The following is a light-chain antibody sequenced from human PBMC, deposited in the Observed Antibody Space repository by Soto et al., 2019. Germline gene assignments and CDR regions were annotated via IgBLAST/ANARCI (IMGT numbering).Light chain of an antibody. CDR2: DVT. V-gene: IGLV2-8*01. CDR1: STDVGEYNY. J-gene: IGLJ3*02. Sequence: QSALTQPPSASGSPGQSVTIPCAGTSTDVGEYNYVSWYQQHPGKVPKLMIYDVTKRPSGVPDRFSGSKSGSSASLTISGLQAEDEADYYCCSYAGSYNLEVFGGGTKLTVL. CDR3: CSYAGSYNLEV.